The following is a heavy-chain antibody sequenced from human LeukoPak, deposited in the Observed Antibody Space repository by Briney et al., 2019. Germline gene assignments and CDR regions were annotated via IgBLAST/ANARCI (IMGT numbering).Heavy chain of an antibody. CDR3: ARDGSNWSNDYYHGVDV. CDR1: GDSVTTYY. V-gene: IGHV4-59*02. J-gene: IGHJ6*02. CDR2: VYYSGSA. D-gene: IGHD4-11*01. Sequence: SETLSLTCTVSGDSVTTYYWSWIRQPPGKGLEWLGYVYYSGSATYNPSLKSRVTISVDTSKSQFSLRLSSVTAADTAVYYCARDGSNWSNDYYHGVDVWSQGTTVTVSS.